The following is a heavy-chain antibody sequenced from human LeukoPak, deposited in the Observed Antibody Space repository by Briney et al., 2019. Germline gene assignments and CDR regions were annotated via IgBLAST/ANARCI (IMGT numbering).Heavy chain of an antibody. V-gene: IGHV3-48*03. D-gene: IGHD3-22*01. J-gene: IGHJ3*02. CDR2: SSPSGSTI. CDR3: ASSYFYDTSGYSDAFDI. Sequence: GGSLRLSCAASGFTFSSYEMNWVRQAPGKGLEWVSYSSPSGSTIYYADSLKGRFTISRDNAKNSLYLQMNSLRVEDTAVYYCASSYFYDTSGYSDAFDIWGQGTMVTASS. CDR1: GFTFSSYE.